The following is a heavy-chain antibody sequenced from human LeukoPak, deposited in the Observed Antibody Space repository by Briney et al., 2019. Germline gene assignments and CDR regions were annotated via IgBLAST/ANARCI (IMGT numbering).Heavy chain of an antibody. D-gene: IGHD3-10*01. CDR1: GFTFSSYA. CDR3: AKDLRSLYESGNYGWFDP. Sequence: PGGSLRLSCAASGFTFSSYAMSWVRQAPGKGLELVSVISGSGGSTYYADSVKGRFTISRDNSKNTLYLQMNSLRAEDTAVYYCAKDLRSLYESGNYGWFDPWGQGALVTVSS. V-gene: IGHV3-23*01. CDR2: ISGSGGST. J-gene: IGHJ5*02.